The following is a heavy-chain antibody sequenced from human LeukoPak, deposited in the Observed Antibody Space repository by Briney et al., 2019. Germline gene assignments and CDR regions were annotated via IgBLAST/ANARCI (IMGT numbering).Heavy chain of an antibody. D-gene: IGHD5-24*01. J-gene: IGHJ3*01. V-gene: IGHV3-7*05. CDR2: INQDGSET. CDR1: GFTFSTYW. CDR3: VRGFDGYFGFDL. Sequence: WGALRLSCCASGFTFSTYWMRWGRLAPGERLEWVANINQDGSETFYVDSVKGRFTISRDNGKNSIFVQMDSLRAEDTAVYYCVRGFDGYFGFDLWGQGTMVTVSS.